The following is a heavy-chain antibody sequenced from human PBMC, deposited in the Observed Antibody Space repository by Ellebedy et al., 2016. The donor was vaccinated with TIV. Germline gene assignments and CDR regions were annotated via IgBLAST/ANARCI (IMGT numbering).Heavy chain of an antibody. V-gene: IGHV3-23*01. CDR2: ISAGGDRT. J-gene: IGHJ4*02. D-gene: IGHD3-22*01. CDR1: GFTFSDHA. CDR3: VKLDSSGFYYGRLDY. Sequence: GGSLRLSCAAPGFTFSDHAMSWVRQTPGKGLEWVSGISAGGDRTHYVDSVKGRFTISRDNSEKILHLQMNSLRAEDTAIYYCVKLDSSGFYYGRLDYWGQGTLVSVSS.